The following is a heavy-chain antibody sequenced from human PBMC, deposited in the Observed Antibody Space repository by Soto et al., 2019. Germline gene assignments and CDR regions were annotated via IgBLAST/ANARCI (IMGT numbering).Heavy chain of an antibody. J-gene: IGHJ6*02. D-gene: IGHD2-21*01. V-gene: IGHV1-18*04. Sequence: GASVKVSCKASGYTFTSYGISWVRQAPGQGLEWMGWISAYNGNTNYAQTFQGRVTMTMDTSTSTVYMDLRRLTSEDTAVYYCARVHCGGDCRPGEWFYYYGMDVWGQGTTVTVSS. CDR2: ISAYNGNT. CDR1: GYTFTSYG. CDR3: ARVHCGGDCRPGEWFYYYGMDV.